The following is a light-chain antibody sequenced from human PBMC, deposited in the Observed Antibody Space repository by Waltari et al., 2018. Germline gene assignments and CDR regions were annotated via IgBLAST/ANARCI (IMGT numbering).Light chain of an antibody. CDR3: CSYAGRSTWV. J-gene: IGLJ3*02. CDR2: AVR. V-gene: IGLV2-23*02. CDR1: SSKVGFFNL. Sequence: QSALTQPASVSGSPGQSVTISCTGTSSKVGFFNLVSWYQHHPGKAPKLMIYAVRDRTSWVSNRFSGSKSGYTASLTISGLQAEDEADYYCCSYAGRSTWVFGGGTKVTVL.